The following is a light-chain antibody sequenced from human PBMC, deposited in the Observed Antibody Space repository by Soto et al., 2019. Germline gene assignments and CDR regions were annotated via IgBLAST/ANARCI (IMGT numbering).Light chain of an antibody. CDR3: ATWDSSLSAEA. J-gene: IGLJ2*01. CDR2: HDN. CDR1: SSNIGNNY. V-gene: IGLV1-51*01. Sequence: QSVLTQPPSVSVAPGQKVSISCSGSSSNIGNNYVSWYQQFPGKAPKLLIYHDNQRPSGISDRISGSKSGTSATLGITGLQTGDEADYYCATWDSSLSAEAFGGGTKLTVL.